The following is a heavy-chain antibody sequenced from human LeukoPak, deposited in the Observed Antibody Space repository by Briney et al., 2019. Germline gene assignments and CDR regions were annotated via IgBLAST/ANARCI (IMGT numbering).Heavy chain of an antibody. CDR1: GFTFSSYG. Sequence: GGTLRLSCAASGFTFSSYGMSWVRQAPGKGLEWVSAISGSGGSTYHADSVRGRFTIYRDNFRNTLYLQMNRLRVEDAALYYCARAPVTSCRGAFCYPFDLWGQGVLVTVSS. V-gene: IGHV3-23*01. D-gene: IGHD2-21*01. CDR2: ISGSGGST. CDR3: ARAPVTSCRGAFCYPFDL. J-gene: IGHJ4*02.